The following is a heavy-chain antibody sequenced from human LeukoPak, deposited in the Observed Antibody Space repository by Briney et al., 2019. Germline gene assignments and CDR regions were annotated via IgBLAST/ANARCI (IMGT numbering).Heavy chain of an antibody. D-gene: IGHD6-13*01. V-gene: IGHV3-23*01. CDR2: ISGSGGST. Sequence: PGGSLRLSCAASGFTFISYAMSWVRQAPGKGLEWVSAISGSGGSTYYADSVKGRFTISRDNSKNTLYLQMNSLRAEDTAVYYCAKDLVAAADQGWFDPWGQGTLVTVSS. CDR3: AKDLVAAADQGWFDP. J-gene: IGHJ5*02. CDR1: GFTFISYA.